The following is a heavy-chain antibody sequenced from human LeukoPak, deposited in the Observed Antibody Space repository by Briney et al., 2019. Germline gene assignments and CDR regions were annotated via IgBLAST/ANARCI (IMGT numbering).Heavy chain of an antibody. CDR1: GFTFSSYG. J-gene: IGHJ4*02. D-gene: IGHD6-13*01. Sequence: GGSLRLSCAASGFTFSSYGMHWVRQAPGKGLEWVAVIWYDGSSKYYADSVKGRFTISRDNSKNTLYLQMNSLRAEDTAVYYCARDDPAAGTLDYWGQGTLVTVSS. CDR3: ARDDPAAGTLDY. V-gene: IGHV3-33*01. CDR2: IWYDGSSK.